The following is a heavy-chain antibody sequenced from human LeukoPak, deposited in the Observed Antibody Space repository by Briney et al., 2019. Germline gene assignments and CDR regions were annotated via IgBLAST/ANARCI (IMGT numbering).Heavy chain of an antibody. CDR2: INPNSGGT. V-gene: IGHV1-2*02. D-gene: IGHD1-26*01. Sequence: GASVKVSCKASGYTFTGYYMHWVRQAPGQGLEWMGWINPNSGGTNYAQKFQGRVTMTRDTSISTAYMELSRLRSDDTAVYYCARGSGSYYSRGIYYMDVWGKGTTVTISS. CDR1: GYTFTGYY. J-gene: IGHJ6*03. CDR3: ARGSGSYYSRGIYYMDV.